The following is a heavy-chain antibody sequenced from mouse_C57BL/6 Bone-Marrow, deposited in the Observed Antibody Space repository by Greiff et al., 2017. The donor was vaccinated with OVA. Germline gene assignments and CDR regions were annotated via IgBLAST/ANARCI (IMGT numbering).Heavy chain of an antibody. CDR1: GYTFTSYW. CDR2: IHPNSGST. CDR3: ARWGYDRGSLFAY. D-gene: IGHD2-2*01. V-gene: IGHV1-64*01. J-gene: IGHJ3*01. Sequence: QVQLQQSGAELVKPGASVKLSCKASGYTFTSYWMHWVKQRPGQGLEWIGMIHPNSGSTNYNEKFKSKATLTVDKSSSTAYMQLSSLTSEDSAVYYCARWGYDRGSLFAYWGQGTLVTVSA.